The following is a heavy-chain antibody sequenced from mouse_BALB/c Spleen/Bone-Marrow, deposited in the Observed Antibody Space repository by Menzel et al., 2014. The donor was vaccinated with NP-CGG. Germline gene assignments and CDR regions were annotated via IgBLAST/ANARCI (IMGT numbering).Heavy chain of an antibody. V-gene: IGHV6-6*02. Sequence: EVQVVESGGGLVQPGGSMKLSCVASGFTFSNYWMNWVRQSPEKGLEWVAEIRLKSNNYATHYAESVKGRFTISRDDSKSSVYLQMNNLRAEDTGIYYCTRGYYWGHFDVWGAGTTVTVSS. CDR3: TRGYYWGHFDV. CDR1: GFTFSNYW. D-gene: IGHD2-3*01. CDR2: IRLKSNNYAT. J-gene: IGHJ1*01.